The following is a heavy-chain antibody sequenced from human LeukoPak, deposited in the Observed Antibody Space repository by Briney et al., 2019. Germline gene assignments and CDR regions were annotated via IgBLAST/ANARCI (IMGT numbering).Heavy chain of an antibody. CDR1: GFTFSDYY. D-gene: IGHD6-19*01. V-gene: IGHV3-11*05. Sequence: GGSLRLSCAASGFTFSDYYMSWIRQAPGKGLEWVSYISGSGSFTNYADSVKGRFTISRDNSKNSLYLQMNSLRSDDTALYYCARESESSGWYDYWGQGTLVTVSS. CDR2: ISGSGSFT. CDR3: ARESESSGWYDY. J-gene: IGHJ4*02.